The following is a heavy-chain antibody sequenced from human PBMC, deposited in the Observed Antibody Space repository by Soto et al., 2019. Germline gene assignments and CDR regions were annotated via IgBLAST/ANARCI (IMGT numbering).Heavy chain of an antibody. J-gene: IGHJ5*02. CDR2: IYYSGST. V-gene: IGHV4-59*01. D-gene: IGHD3-3*01. CDR1: GGSISSYY. Sequence: SETLSLTCTVSGGSISSYYWSWIRQPPGKGLEWIGYIYYSGSTNYNPSLKSRVTISVDTSKNQFSLKLSSVTAADTAVYYCARAPRRNYDFWSGPSAWGQGTLVTVSS. CDR3: ARAPRRNYDFWSGPSA.